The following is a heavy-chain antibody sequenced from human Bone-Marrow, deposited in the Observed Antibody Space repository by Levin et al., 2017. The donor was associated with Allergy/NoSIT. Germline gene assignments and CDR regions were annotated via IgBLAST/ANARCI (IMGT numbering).Heavy chain of an antibody. V-gene: IGHV4-30-2*01. D-gene: IGHD7-27*01. CDR2: IYNNEII. CDR1: GGSISSGGCS. CDR3: ARSSGAWAFDV. J-gene: IGHJ3*01. Sequence: MTSETLSLTCAVYGGSISSGGCSWNWIRQPPGKGPELIGYIYNNEIIPCNPSLKSRVTISEDRSKNQFSLKLSSVTAADTAVYYCARSSGAWAFDVWGQGTMVTVSS.